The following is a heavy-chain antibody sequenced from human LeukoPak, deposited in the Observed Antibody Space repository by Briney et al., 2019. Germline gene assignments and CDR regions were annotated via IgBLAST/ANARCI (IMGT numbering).Heavy chain of an antibody. D-gene: IGHD6-19*01. Sequence: GGSLRLSCAASGFAFSSFAMGWVRQSPGKGLEWLSTIYGGGNTTFYADSVKGRFTISRDNSKNALYLHMDSLRPDDTAIYYCTKELHVAVAVADYYYFYMDVWGRGTAVTVSS. CDR2: IYGGGNTT. V-gene: IGHV3-23*01. J-gene: IGHJ6*03. CDR1: GFAFSSFA. CDR3: TKELHVAVAVADYYYFYMDV.